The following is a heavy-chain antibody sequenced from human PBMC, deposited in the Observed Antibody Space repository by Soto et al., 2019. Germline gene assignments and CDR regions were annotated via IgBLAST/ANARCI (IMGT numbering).Heavy chain of an antibody. Sequence: QVQLVQSGAEEKKPGASVKVSCKASGYTFTSYGVHWVRQAPGQRFEWMGWINAGNGNTKYSQKFQGRVTITRDTSASTAYMELSSLRSEDTAVYYCARAPGGPGIAEYWGQGTLVTVSS. CDR1: GYTFTSYG. J-gene: IGHJ4*02. D-gene: IGHD6-13*01. CDR3: ARAPGGPGIAEY. CDR2: INAGNGNT. V-gene: IGHV1-3*05.